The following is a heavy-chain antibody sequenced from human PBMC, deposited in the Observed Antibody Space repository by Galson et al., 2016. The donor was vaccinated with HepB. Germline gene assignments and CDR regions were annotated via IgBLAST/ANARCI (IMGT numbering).Heavy chain of an antibody. D-gene: IGHD3-10*01. J-gene: IGHJ6*02. CDR2: IPLDGSNK. CDR1: GFRFGSYG. Sequence: SLRLSCAASGFRFGSYGMHWVRQAPGKGLEWVAYIPLDGSNKYYRDSVKGRFTISRDNSKNTVYRQMNSLRAEDTAVYYCAKDPYYGSDRGYGMDVWGQGTTVTVSS. CDR3: AKDPYYGSDRGYGMDV. V-gene: IGHV3-30*02.